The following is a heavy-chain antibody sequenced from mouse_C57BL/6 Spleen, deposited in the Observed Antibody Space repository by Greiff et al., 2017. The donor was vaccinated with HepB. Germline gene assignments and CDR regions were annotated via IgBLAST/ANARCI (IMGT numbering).Heavy chain of an antibody. V-gene: IGHV2-2*01. Sequence: QVQLKESGPGLVQPTQSLSITCTVSGFSLTSYGVHWVRQSPGKGLEWLGVIWSGGSTDYNAAFISRLSISKDNSKSQVFFKMNSLQADDTAIYYCARTPLNYDYAMDYWGQGTSVTVSS. CDR3: ARTPLNYDYAMDY. J-gene: IGHJ4*01. D-gene: IGHD2-1*01. CDR1: GFSLTSYG. CDR2: IWSGGST.